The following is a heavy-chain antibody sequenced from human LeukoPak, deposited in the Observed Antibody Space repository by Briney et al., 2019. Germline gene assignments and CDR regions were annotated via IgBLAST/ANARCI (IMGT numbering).Heavy chain of an antibody. CDR1: GYTFRNYF. V-gene: IGHV1-46*01. CDR3: ARAYSGYGGYFDY. J-gene: IGHJ4*02. D-gene: IGHD5-12*01. Sequence: ASVKVSFKASGYTFRNYFLHWVRPAPGQGREWLGVIKPDGGSTTYAQRIQGRVTMTRDMSTSTVYMDLSSLRSEDTAVYYCARAYSGYGGYFDYWGQGTLVTVSS. CDR2: IKPDGGST.